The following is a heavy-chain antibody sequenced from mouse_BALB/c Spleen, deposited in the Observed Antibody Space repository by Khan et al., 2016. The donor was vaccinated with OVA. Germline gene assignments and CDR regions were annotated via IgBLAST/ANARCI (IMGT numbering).Heavy chain of an antibody. J-gene: IGHJ3*01. CDR2: INPSNGYT. CDR3: VRDGAYHRNDGWFAY. D-gene: IGHD2-14*01. Sequence: VQLQQSGAELARPGASVKMSCKASGYTFTSYTIHWIKERPGQGLEWIGYINPSNGYTNYNQQFRDKATLTTDKSSTTAYLQLSSLTSDDSAVYNCVRDGAYHRNDGWFAYWGQGTLVTVSA. V-gene: IGHV1-4*01. CDR1: GYTFTSYT.